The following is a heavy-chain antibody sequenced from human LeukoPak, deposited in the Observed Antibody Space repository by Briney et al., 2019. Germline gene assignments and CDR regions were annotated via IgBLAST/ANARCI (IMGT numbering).Heavy chain of an antibody. D-gene: IGHD6-13*01. CDR3: ARDYPHSSSWYLGLHWFDP. V-gene: IGHV1-69*06. CDR2: IIPIFGTA. Sequence: ASVKVSCKASGGTFSSYATSWVRQAPGQGLEWMGGIIPIFGTANYAQKFQGRVTVTADKSTSTAYMELSSLRSEDTAVYYCARDYPHSSSWYLGLHWFDPWGQGTLVTVSS. J-gene: IGHJ5*02. CDR1: GGTFSSYA.